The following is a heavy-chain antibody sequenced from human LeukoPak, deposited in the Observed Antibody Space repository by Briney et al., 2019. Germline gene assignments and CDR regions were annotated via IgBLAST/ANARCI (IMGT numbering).Heavy chain of an antibody. CDR3: ARGANWGSPDY. CDR1: GGFMSSGY. D-gene: IGHD7-27*01. Sequence: SETLSLTCSVSGGFMSSGYWRWIRQSRGKGLEWIGYIYYSGTTSYNPSLKSRVTISLDTSKNQFSLKLSSVTAADTAVYYCARGANWGSPDYWGQGTLVTVSS. CDR2: IYYSGTT. V-gene: IGHV4-59*01. J-gene: IGHJ4*02.